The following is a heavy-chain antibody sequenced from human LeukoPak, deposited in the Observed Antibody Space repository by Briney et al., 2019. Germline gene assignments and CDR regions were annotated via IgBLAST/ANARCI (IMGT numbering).Heavy chain of an antibody. CDR3: AKFRPGQWELEDFQH. CDR1: GFTFSSYA. CDR2: ISGSGGST. Sequence: GGSLRLSCEASGFTFSSYAMSWVRQAPGKGLEWVSAISGSGGSTYYADSVKGRFTISRDNSKNTLYLQMNSLRAEDTAVYYCAKFRPGQWELEDFQHWGQGTLVTVSS. D-gene: IGHD1-26*01. V-gene: IGHV3-23*01. J-gene: IGHJ1*01.